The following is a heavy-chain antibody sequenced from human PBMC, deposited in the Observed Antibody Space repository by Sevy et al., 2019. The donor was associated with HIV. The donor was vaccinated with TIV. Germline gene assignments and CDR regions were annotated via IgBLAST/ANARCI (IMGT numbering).Heavy chain of an antibody. CDR3: ANMPSYDFWSGYLSNWFDP. D-gene: IGHD3-3*01. V-gene: IGHV3-23*01. CDR1: GFTFSSYA. J-gene: IGHJ5*02. CDR2: ISGSGGST. Sequence: GGSLRLSCAASGFTFSSYAMSWVRQAPGKGLEWVSAISGSGGSTYHADSVKGRFTISRDNSKNTLYLQMNSLRAEDTAVYYCANMPSYDFWSGYLSNWFDPWGQGTLVTVSS.